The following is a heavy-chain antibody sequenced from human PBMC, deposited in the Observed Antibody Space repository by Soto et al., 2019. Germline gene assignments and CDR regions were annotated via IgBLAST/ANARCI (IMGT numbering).Heavy chain of an antibody. CDR2: ISSSSSTI. Sequence: GGSLRLSCAASGFTFSSYSMNWVRQAPGKGLEWVSYISSSSSTIYYADSVKGRFTISRDNAKNSLYLQMNSLRDEDTAVYYCARERVPAAKRGYYYGMDVWGQGTTVTVSS. CDR1: GFTFSSYS. J-gene: IGHJ6*02. D-gene: IGHD2-2*01. CDR3: ARERVPAAKRGYYYGMDV. V-gene: IGHV3-48*02.